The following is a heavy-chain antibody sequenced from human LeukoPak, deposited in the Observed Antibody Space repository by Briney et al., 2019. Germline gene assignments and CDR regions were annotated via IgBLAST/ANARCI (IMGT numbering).Heavy chain of an antibody. CDR3: ARHDNDDDFDY. V-gene: IGHV7-4-1*02. D-gene: IGHD3-16*01. CDR2: INMYTADP. CDR1: GYTFIRYA. Sequence: ASVKVSCKASGYTFIRYAINWLRQVPGQGLEWMGWINMYTADPAYAQGFTERFVFSLDTSVSTAYLEISNLKAEDTAVYYCARHDNDDDFDYWGQGTLVTVSS. J-gene: IGHJ4*02.